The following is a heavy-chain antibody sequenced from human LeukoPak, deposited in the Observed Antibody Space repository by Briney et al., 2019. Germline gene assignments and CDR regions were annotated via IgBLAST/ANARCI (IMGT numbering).Heavy chain of an antibody. CDR1: GFTFSSYW. Sequence: GGSLRLSCAASGFTFSSYWTSWVRQAPGKGLEWVANIKQDGSEKYYVDSVKGRFTISRDNAKNSLYLQMNSLRAEDTAVYYCARGGGSGSHWGQGTLVTVSS. CDR2: IKQDGSEK. J-gene: IGHJ4*02. V-gene: IGHV3-7*01. CDR3: ARGGGSGSH. D-gene: IGHD3-10*01.